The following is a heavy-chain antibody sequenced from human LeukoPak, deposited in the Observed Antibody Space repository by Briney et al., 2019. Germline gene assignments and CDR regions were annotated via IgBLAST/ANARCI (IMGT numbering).Heavy chain of an antibody. CDR1: GYTFTSYD. Sequence: ASVKVSCKASGYTFTSYDINWVRQATGQGLEWMGWMNPNSGNTGYAQKLQGRVTMTRNTSISTAYMELSSLRSEDTAVYYCARVGYGPLMASFDYWGQGTLVTVSS. CDR3: ARVGYGPLMASFDY. J-gene: IGHJ4*02. V-gene: IGHV1-8*01. D-gene: IGHD3-16*01. CDR2: MNPNSGNT.